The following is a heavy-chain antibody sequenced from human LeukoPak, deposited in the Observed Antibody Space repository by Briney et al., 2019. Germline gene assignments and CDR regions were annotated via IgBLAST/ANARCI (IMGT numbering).Heavy chain of an antibody. D-gene: IGHD3-3*01. CDR2: IKQDGSEK. J-gene: IGHJ4*02. CDR3: ARGKDYDFWSGYYTWGGEGYYFDY. Sequence: GGSLRLSCAASGFTFSNYWMSWVRQAPGKGLEWVANIKQDGSEKYYVDSVKGRFTISRDNAKNSLYLQMNSLRAEDTVVYYCARGKDYDFWSGYYTWGGEGYYFDYWGQGTLVTVSS. CDR1: GFTFSNYW. V-gene: IGHV3-7*01.